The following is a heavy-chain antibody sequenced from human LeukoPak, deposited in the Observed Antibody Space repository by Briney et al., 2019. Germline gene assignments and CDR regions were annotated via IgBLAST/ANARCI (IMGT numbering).Heavy chain of an antibody. CDR3: ARGGLVPFDY. V-gene: IGHV4-38-2*02. Sequence: PSETLSLTCTVSGYSISSGYYWGWIRQPPGKGLEWIGSIYHSGSTYYNPSLKSRVTISVDTSKNQFSLKLSSVTAADTAVYYCARGGLVPFDYWGQGTLVTVSS. D-gene: IGHD6-19*01. CDR1: GYSISSGYY. CDR2: IYHSGST. J-gene: IGHJ4*02.